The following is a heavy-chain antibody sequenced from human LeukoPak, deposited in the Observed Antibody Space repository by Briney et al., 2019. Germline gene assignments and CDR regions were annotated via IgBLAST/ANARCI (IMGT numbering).Heavy chain of an antibody. CDR2: INSDGSST. V-gene: IGHV3-74*01. Sequence: GGSLRLSCAVSGLTFNSYAMSWVRQAPGKGLEWVSRINSDGSSTSYADSVKGRFTISRDNAKNTLYLQMDSLRAEDTAMYYCARGTGSYYSLGYWGQGTLVTVSS. CDR1: GLTFNSYA. CDR3: ARGTGSYYSLGY. J-gene: IGHJ4*02. D-gene: IGHD1-26*01.